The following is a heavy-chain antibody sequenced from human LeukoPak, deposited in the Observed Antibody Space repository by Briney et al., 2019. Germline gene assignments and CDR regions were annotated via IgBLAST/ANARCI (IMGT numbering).Heavy chain of an antibody. J-gene: IGHJ6*03. Sequence: PSETLSLTCTVSGGFISNYYWSWIRQPAGKGLEWIGRIYTSGSSNYNPSLKSRITMSVDTSKSEFSLKVTSVTTADTAVYYCARGGSYFYDYYMDVWGKGATVTVSS. V-gene: IGHV4-4*07. CDR3: ARGGSYFYDYYMDV. CDR2: IYTSGSS. D-gene: IGHD1-26*01. CDR1: GGFISNYY.